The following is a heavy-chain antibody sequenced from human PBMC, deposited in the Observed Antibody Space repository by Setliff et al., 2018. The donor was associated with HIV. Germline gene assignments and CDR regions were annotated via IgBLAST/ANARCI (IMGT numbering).Heavy chain of an antibody. Sequence: PGGSLRLSCAASGFTFSSFAMTWVRQAPGKGLEWASSISGSAGSTYNADAVKGRFTIARDNSKNTLYLQMNSLRAEDTAVYYCAKETFYYDSSGYWPEPGYYFDYWGQGTLVTVSS. CDR2: ISGSAGST. CDR3: AKETFYYDSSGYWPEPGYYFDY. CDR1: GFTFSSFA. V-gene: IGHV3-23*01. J-gene: IGHJ4*02. D-gene: IGHD3-22*01.